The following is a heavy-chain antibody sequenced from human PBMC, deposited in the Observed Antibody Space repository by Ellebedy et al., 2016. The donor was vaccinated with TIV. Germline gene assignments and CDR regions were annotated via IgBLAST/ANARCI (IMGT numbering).Heavy chain of an antibody. V-gene: IGHV3-74*01. CDR1: GFTFSSYW. D-gene: IGHD3-10*01. J-gene: IGHJ6*02. CDR2: INSDGSST. CDR3: ARLGGSGSVDYYYYGMDV. Sequence: GGSLRLXCAASGFTFSSYWMHWVRQAPGKGLVWVSRINSDGSSTSYADSVKGRFTISRDNAKNTLYLQMNSLRDEDTAVYYCARLGGSGSVDYYYYGMDVWGQGTTVTVSS.